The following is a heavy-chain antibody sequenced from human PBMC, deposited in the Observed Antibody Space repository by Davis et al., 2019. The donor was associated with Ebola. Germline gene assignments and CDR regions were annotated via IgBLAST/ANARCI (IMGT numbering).Heavy chain of an antibody. V-gene: IGHV3-23*01. CDR2: ISVSGAST. J-gene: IGHJ4*02. D-gene: IGHD3-3*01. CDR1: GLTFDSYA. Sequence: GESLKISCAASGLTFDSYAMSWVRQAPGKGLEWVSAISVSGASTYYADSVKGRFTISRDNSKNTLYLQMNSLRAEDTAVYYCAKDFTIFGVVIIGGQIFDYWGQGTLVTVSS. CDR3: AKDFTIFGVVIIGGQIFDY.